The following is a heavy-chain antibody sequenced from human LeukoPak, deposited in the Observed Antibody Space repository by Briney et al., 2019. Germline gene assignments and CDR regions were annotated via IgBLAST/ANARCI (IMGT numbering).Heavy chain of an antibody. J-gene: IGHJ4*02. CDR1: GFTFTNYW. CDR2: IKEDGSQI. Sequence: GGSLRLSCAGSGFTFTNYWMNWVRQAPGKGLEWVANIKEDGSQIYYVDSVKGRSTISRDNAKNSVYLQMNSLRAEDTAVYYCAGSSGWLFDYWGQGTLVAVSS. D-gene: IGHD6-19*01. V-gene: IGHV3-7*01. CDR3: AGSSGWLFDY.